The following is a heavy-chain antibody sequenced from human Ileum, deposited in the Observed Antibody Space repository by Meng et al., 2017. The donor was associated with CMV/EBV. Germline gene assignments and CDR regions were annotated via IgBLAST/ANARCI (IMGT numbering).Heavy chain of an antibody. CDR3: ARNYGSGNWNFFHY. CDR2: IYTSVTT. V-gene: IGHV4-4*07. J-gene: IGHJ4*02. Sequence: QGHLQESGNVIVKPAVNLSLTCYVSGGSISNYYWSWIRQPAWQALEWIAHIYTSVTTNYNPSLKSRVTMSVDTSRNQFSLKLTSVTAEDTAVYYCARNYGSGNWNFFHYWGQGTLVTVSS. D-gene: IGHD3-10*01. CDR1: GGSISNYY.